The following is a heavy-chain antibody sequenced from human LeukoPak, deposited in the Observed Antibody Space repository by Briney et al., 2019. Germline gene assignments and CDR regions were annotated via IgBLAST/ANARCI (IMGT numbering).Heavy chain of an antibody. J-gene: IGHJ6*02. Sequence: VASVKVSCKASGGTFSSYAISWVRQAPGQGLEWMGRINPILGIANYAQKFQGRVTITADKSTSTAYMELSSLRSEDTAVYYCAAAGGYSYGYTHYYYGMDVWGQGTTVTVSS. CDR1: GGTFSSYA. CDR2: INPILGIA. CDR3: AAAGGYSYGYTHYYYGMDV. V-gene: IGHV1-69*04. D-gene: IGHD5-18*01.